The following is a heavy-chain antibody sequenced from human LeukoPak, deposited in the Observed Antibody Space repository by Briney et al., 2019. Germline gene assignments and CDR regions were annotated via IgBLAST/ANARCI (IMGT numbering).Heavy chain of an antibody. CDR2: IKQDGSEK. V-gene: IGHV3-7*01. J-gene: IGHJ4*02. D-gene: IGHD3-22*01. CDR1: GFTFSSYW. CDR3: ARDKYYYDSSGYYGTNGGFDY. Sequence: GGSLRLSCAASGFTFSSYWMSWVRQAPGKGLEWVANIKQDGSEKYYVASVKGRFTISRDNAKNSLYLQMNSLRAEDTAVYYCARDKYYYDSSGYYGTNGGFDYWGQGTLVTVSS.